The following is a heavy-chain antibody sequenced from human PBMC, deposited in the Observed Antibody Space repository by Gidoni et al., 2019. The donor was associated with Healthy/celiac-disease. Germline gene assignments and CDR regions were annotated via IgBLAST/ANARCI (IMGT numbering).Heavy chain of an antibody. V-gene: IGHV3-48*03. Sequence: GLEWVSYISSSGSTIYYADSVKGRFTISRDNAKNSLYLQMNSLRAEDTAVYYCARGRVGGYSYATDFWGQGTLVTVSS. CDR2: ISSSGSTI. CDR3: ARGRVGGYSYATDF. D-gene: IGHD5-18*01. J-gene: IGHJ4*02.